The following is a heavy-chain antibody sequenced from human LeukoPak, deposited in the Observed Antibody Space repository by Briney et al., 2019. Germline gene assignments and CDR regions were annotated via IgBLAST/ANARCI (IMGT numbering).Heavy chain of an antibody. CDR2: ISSSGSTI. CDR3: ARESSGWYAFDY. CDR1: GFDFSNFW. V-gene: IGHV3-48*03. D-gene: IGHD6-19*01. Sequence: GGSLRLSCASSGFDFSNFWMSWVRQAPGKGLEWVSYISSSGSTIYYADSVKGRFTISRDNAKNSLYLQMNSLRAEDTAVYYCARESSGWYAFDYWGQGTWSPSPQ. J-gene: IGHJ4*02.